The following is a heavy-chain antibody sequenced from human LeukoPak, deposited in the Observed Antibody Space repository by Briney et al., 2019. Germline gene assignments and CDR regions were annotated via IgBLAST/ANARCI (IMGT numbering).Heavy chain of an antibody. CDR2: ISAYNGNT. V-gene: IGHV1-18*01. J-gene: IGHJ4*02. CDR3: ARVRGATSGAGYYDY. CDR1: GYTFTSYG. Sequence: ASVKVSCKASGYTFTSYGISWVRQAPGQGLEWMGWISAYNGNTNYAQKLQGRVTMTTDTSTTTAHMELSSLTPEDTAVYFCARVRGATSGAGYYDYWGQGTLLTVSS. D-gene: IGHD2-15*01.